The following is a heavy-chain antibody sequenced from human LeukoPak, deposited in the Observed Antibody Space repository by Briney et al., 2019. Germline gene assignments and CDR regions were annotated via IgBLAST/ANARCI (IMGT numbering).Heavy chain of an antibody. Sequence: ASVKVSCKASGYTFTRYYVHWVRQAPGQGLEWMGIINPSGGSTSYAQKFQGRVTMTRDMSTSTVYMELSSLRSEDTAVYYCASTGVTIFGVDLYYMDVWGKGTTVTVSS. CDR1: GYTFTRYY. CDR3: ASTGVTIFGVDLYYMDV. V-gene: IGHV1-46*01. D-gene: IGHD3-3*01. CDR2: INPSGGST. J-gene: IGHJ6*03.